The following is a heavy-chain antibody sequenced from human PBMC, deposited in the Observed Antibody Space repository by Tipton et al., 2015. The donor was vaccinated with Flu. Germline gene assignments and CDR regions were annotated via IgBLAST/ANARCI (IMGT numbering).Heavy chain of an antibody. CDR1: GDSISSYY. Sequence: TLSLTCTVSGDSISSYYWSWIRQPPGKGLEWIGYIYYSGSTNYNPSLKSRITISVDTSKNQFSLKLSSVTAADTAVYYCAREQSSGYTTYYFDYWGQGTLVTVSS. CDR3: AREQSSGYTTYYFDY. D-gene: IGHD3-22*01. V-gene: IGHV4-59*01. CDR2: IYYSGST. J-gene: IGHJ4*02.